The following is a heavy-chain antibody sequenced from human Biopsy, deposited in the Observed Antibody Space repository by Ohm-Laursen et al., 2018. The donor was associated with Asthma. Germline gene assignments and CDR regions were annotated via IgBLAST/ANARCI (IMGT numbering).Heavy chain of an antibody. CDR2: SSVYNGNT. J-gene: IGHJ6*02. D-gene: IGHD3-10*01. V-gene: IGHV1-18*01. Sequence: GASVKVSCKTSGYTFNRAGITWVRQAPGQGREWMGCSSVYNGNTKVAQKLQDRVTMITDTSTSTAYMELRSLRSDETAVYFCARAVDYSHYYGIDVWGQGTTVTVS. CDR3: ARAVDYSHYYGIDV. CDR1: GYTFNRAG.